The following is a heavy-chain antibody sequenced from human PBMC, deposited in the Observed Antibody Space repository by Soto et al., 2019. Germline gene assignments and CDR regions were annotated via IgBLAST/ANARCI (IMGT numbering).Heavy chain of an antibody. CDR2: IYYSGSA. J-gene: IGHJ4*02. D-gene: IGHD2-21*02. V-gene: IGHV4-59*01. CDR1: GGSISGFY. CDR3: ARWTYCGGDCYWLDF. Sequence: PPETLSLTCTISGGSISGFYWGWIRQPPGKGLEWIGNIYYSGSANYDPSLRSRVTISLNTSKNQFSLNLNSVTAADTAIYYCARWTYCGGDCYWLDFWGQGTLVTVSS.